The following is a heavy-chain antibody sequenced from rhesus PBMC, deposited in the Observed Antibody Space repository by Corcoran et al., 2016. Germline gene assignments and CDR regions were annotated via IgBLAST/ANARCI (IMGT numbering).Heavy chain of an antibody. J-gene: IGHJ4*01. V-gene: IGHV4-106*01. D-gene: IGHD1-20*01. Sequence: QVQLQESGPGLVKPSETLSLTCAVSGGSISDDYYWSWIRQPPGKGLEWIGYIYGSGGGTNYNPSLKNRVTISIDTSKNQFSLKLSSVTAADTAVYYWAREGAGTALFFDWGQGVLVTVSS. CDR1: GGSISDDYY. CDR2: IYGSGGGT. CDR3: AREGAGTALFFD.